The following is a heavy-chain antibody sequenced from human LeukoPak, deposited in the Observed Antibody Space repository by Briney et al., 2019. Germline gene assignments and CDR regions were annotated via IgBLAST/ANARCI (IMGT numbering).Heavy chain of an antibody. Sequence: SETLSLTCAVYGGSFSGYYWSWIRQPPGKGLEWIGEINHSGTTNYNPSLESRVTIPADTSMSQFSLKLRSVNAADTAVYYCASNGGYCSGASCRYYYFYMDVWGKGTTVTVSS. CDR1: GGSFSGYY. V-gene: IGHV4-34*01. J-gene: IGHJ6*03. D-gene: IGHD2-15*01. CDR2: INHSGTT. CDR3: ASNGGYCSGASCRYYYFYMDV.